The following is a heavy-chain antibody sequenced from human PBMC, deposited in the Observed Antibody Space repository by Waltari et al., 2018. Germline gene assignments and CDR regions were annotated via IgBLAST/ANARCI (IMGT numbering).Heavy chain of an antibody. Sequence: QVQLQESGPGLVKPSETLSLTCTVSGGSISSYYWRWIRQPAGKGLEWIGRIYTSGGTNYNPSLKSRVTMSVDTSKNQFSLKLSSVTAADTAMYYCARGFRGSYYGAASHAFDIWGQGTMVTVSS. J-gene: IGHJ3*02. CDR1: GGSISSYY. CDR2: IYTSGGT. D-gene: IGHD1-26*01. CDR3: ARGFRGSYYGAASHAFDI. V-gene: IGHV4-4*07.